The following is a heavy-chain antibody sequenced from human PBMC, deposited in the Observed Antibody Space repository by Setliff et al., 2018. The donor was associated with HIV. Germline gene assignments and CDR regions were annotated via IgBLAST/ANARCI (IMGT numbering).Heavy chain of an antibody. CDR2: IHYDGRDQ. V-gene: IGHV3-30*02. D-gene: IGHD2-15*01. Sequence: GGSLRLSCATSGFTFSNYGMHWVRQAPGKGLEWVTFIHYDGRDQYYADSVKGRFTISRDNSKNTLYLQMKSLRAEDTAVYYCAKAFGYCSGGSCPVLMDVWGKGTTVTVSS. CDR3: AKAFGYCSGGSCPVLMDV. J-gene: IGHJ6*03. CDR1: GFTFSNYG.